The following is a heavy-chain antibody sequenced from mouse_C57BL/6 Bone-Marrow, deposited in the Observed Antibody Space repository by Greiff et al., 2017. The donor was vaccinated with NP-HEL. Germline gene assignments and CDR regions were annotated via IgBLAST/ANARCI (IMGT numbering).Heavy chain of an antibody. J-gene: IGHJ3*01. Sequence: VQRVESGAELVRPGASVTLSCKASGYTFTDYEMHWVKQTPVHGLEWIGAIDPETGGTAYNQKFKGKAILTADKSSSTAYMELRSLTSDDSAVYYCTRQAWFAYWGQGTLVTVSA. V-gene: IGHV1-15*01. D-gene: IGHD3-2*02. CDR1: GYTFTDYE. CDR2: IDPETGGT. CDR3: TRQAWFAY.